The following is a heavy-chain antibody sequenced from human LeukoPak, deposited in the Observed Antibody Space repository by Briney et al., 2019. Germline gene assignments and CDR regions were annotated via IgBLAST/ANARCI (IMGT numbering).Heavy chain of an antibody. CDR1: GGSISSYY. V-gene: IGHV4-59*01. CDR2: IYYSGST. Sequence: PSETPSLTCTVSGGSISSYYWSWIRQPPGKGLEWIGYIYYSGSTNYNPSLKSRVTISGDMSKNQFSLKLSSVTAADTAVYYCARDRPLYGMDVWGQGTTVTVSS. CDR3: ARDRPLYGMDV. J-gene: IGHJ6*02. D-gene: IGHD6-6*01.